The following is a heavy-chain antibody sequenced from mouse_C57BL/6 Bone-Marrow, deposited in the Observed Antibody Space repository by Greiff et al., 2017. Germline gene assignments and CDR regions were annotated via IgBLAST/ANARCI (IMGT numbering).Heavy chain of an antibody. CDR2: IRSKRSNYAT. Sequence: EVKLMESGGGLVQPKGSLKLSCAASGFTFNTYAMHWVRQAPGKGLEWVARIRSKRSNYATYYADSVKDRFTISSDDSQSMLYLQMNNLKTEDTAMYYCVSSYAMDYWGQGTSVTVSS. J-gene: IGHJ4*01. CDR3: VSSYAMDY. CDR1: GFTFNTYA. V-gene: IGHV10-3*01.